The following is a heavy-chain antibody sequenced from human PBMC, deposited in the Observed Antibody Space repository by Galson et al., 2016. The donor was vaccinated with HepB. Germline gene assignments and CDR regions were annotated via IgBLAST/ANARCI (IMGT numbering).Heavy chain of an antibody. CDR1: GYTFTSYD. Sequence: SVKVSCKASGYTFTSYDLNRVQQATGQGLEWLGWMNPNSGDTGYAQKFQGRVTLTRSTSLRTAYMELRSLTSEDTAVYYCARDYGGNSGWFDPWGQGTLVTVSS. D-gene: IGHD4-23*01. J-gene: IGHJ5*02. CDR2: MNPNSGDT. V-gene: IGHV1-8*01. CDR3: ARDYGGNSGWFDP.